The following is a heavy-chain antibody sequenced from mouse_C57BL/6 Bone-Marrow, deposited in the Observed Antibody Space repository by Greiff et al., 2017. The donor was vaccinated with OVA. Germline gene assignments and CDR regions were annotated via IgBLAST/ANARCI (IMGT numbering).Heavy chain of an antibody. V-gene: IGHV14-4*01. CDR1: GFNIKDDY. D-gene: IGHD2-2*01. Sequence: EVKLVESGAELVRPGASVKLSCTASGFNIKDDYMHWVKQRPEQGLEWIGWIDPENGDTEYASKFQGKATITADTSSNTAYLRLSSLTSEDTAVYYCTTYGYDEGPFAYWGQGTLVTVSA. J-gene: IGHJ3*01. CDR2: IDPENGDT. CDR3: TTYGYDEGPFAY.